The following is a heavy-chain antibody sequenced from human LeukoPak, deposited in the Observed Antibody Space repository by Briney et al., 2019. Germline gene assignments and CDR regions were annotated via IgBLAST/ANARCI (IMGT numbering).Heavy chain of an antibody. Sequence: GGSLRLSCTASGFPFIEYSMTWVRQAPGKGLEWISYIGIDSGNTKYADSVRGRFTISADKAKNSLYLQMNSLRVEDTAVYYCARDHNYAFDNWGQGTLVSVAS. D-gene: IGHD1-1*01. J-gene: IGHJ4*02. CDR1: GFPFIEYS. CDR3: ARDHNYAFDN. CDR2: IGIDSGNT. V-gene: IGHV3-48*01.